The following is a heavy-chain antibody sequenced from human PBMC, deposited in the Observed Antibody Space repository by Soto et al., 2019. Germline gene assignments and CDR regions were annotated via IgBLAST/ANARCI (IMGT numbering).Heavy chain of an antibody. CDR3: ARGSATVTTIPFDY. J-gene: IGHJ4*02. CDR1: GFTFSDYY. Sequence: KPGGSLRLSCAASGFTFSDYYMSWIRQAPGKGLEWVSYISSSSSYTNYADSVKGRFTISRDNAKNSLYLQMNSLRAEDTAVYYCARGSATVTTIPFDYWGQGTLVTVSS. D-gene: IGHD4-4*01. CDR2: ISSSSSYT. V-gene: IGHV3-11*06.